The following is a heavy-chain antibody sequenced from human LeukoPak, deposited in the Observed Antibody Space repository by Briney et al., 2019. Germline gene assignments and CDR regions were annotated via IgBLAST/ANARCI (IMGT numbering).Heavy chain of an antibody. Sequence: SETLSLTCTVSGGSISSYYWSWIRQPPGKGLEWIGYIYYSGSTNYNPSLKSRITISVDTSKNQFSLKLSSVTAADTAVYYCARVQQLAPGAVFQHWGQGTLVTVSS. CDR3: ARVQQLAPGAVFQH. J-gene: IGHJ1*01. CDR2: IYYSGST. V-gene: IGHV4-59*01. D-gene: IGHD6-13*01. CDR1: GGSISSYY.